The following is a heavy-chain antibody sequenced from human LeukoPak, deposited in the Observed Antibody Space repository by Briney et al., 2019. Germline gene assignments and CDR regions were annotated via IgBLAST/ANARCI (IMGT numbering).Heavy chain of an antibody. CDR1: RFTLRWFE. CDR2: IASSGGLI. D-gene: IGHD2-21*02. Sequence: PRGSPRPSCAASRFTLRWFEIKSVRQAPGKGLEWVSYIASSGGLIYYADSVKGRFTISRDNAGNSLCLQMNSLRAEDTAVYYCAGGSATARWGQGTLVTVSS. V-gene: IGHV3-48*03. CDR3: AGGSATAR. J-gene: IGHJ4*02.